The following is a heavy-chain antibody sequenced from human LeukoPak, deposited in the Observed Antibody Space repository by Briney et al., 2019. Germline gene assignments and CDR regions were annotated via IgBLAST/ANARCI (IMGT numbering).Heavy chain of an antibody. J-gene: IGHJ4*02. CDR2: IYHTGST. CDR3: AREGGGTGRPFDF. V-gene: IGHV4-4*07. D-gene: IGHD1-26*01. CDR1: GGSISIYY. Sequence: SETLSLTCTVSGGSISIYYWNWIRQPAGKGLEWIGRIYHTGSTNYHPSLKSPVTMSVDTSNNRLSLNLSPVTAADTAVYYCAREGGGTGRPFDFWGQGTLVTVSS.